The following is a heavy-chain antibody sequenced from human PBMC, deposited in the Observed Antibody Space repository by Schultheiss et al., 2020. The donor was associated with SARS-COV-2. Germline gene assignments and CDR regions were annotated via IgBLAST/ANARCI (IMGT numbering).Heavy chain of an antibody. CDR2: INPNSGGT. V-gene: IGHV1-2*02. D-gene: IGHD3-9*01. J-gene: IGHJ4*02. Sequence: ASVKVSCKASGYTFTSYYMHWVRQAPGQGLEWMGWINPNSGGTNYAQKFQGRVTMTRDTSISTAYMELSRLRSDDTAVYYCARFMARGAILTRYYFDYWGQGTLVTVSS. CDR3: ARFMARGAILTRYYFDY. CDR1: GYTFTSYY.